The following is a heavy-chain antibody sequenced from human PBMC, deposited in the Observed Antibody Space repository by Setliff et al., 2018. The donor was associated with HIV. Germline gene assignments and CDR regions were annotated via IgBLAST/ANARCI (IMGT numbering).Heavy chain of an antibody. Sequence: SETLSLTCTVSGGSISSGGYYWNWIRQYPVKGLEWIGHIYYNGRTLFNPALGTRLNMSVDTSENQFSLHLNSVTAADTAVYYCVRERRLSPLSYGLDVWGQGTTVTVSS. CDR3: VRERRLSPLSYGLDV. V-gene: IGHV4-31*03. D-gene: IGHD2-2*01. CDR2: IYYNGRT. CDR1: GGSISSGGYY. J-gene: IGHJ6*02.